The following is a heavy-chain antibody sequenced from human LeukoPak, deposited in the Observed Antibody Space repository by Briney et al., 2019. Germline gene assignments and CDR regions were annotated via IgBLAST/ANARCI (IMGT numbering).Heavy chain of an antibody. V-gene: IGHV3-30*03. D-gene: IGHD3-22*01. CDR1: GFTFSSYG. CDR3: AADYYDSSGSFFDY. Sequence: PGGSLRLSCAASGFTFSSYGMHWVRQAPGKGLEWVAVISYDGSNKYYADSVKGRFTISRDNSKNTLYLQMNSLRAEDTAVYYCAADYYDSSGSFFDYWGQGTLVTVSS. J-gene: IGHJ4*02. CDR2: ISYDGSNK.